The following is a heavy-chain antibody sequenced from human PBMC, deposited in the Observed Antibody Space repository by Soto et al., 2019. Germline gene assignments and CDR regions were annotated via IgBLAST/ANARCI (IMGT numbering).Heavy chain of an antibody. CDR2: IYYSGST. Sequence: SETLSLTCTVSGGSISSGGYYWSWIRQHPGKGLEWIGYIYYSGSTYYNPSLKSRVTISVDTSKNQFSLKLSSVTAADTAVHYCARDDYYGSGSYAFDIWGQGTMVTVSS. V-gene: IGHV4-31*03. D-gene: IGHD3-10*01. CDR3: ARDDYYGSGSYAFDI. CDR1: GGSISSGGYY. J-gene: IGHJ3*02.